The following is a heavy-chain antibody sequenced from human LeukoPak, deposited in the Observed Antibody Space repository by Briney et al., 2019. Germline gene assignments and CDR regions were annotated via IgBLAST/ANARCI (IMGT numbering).Heavy chain of an antibody. J-gene: IGHJ4*02. Sequence: SETLSLTCTVSGGSISSYYWSWIRQPPGKGLEWIGYIYYSGSTNYNPYLKSRVTISVDTSKNQFSLKLSSVTAADTAVYYCARDQGVPSGGLDYWGQGTLVTVSS. CDR2: IYYSGST. CDR3: ARDQGVPSGGLDY. V-gene: IGHV4-59*01. D-gene: IGHD2-15*01. CDR1: GGSISSYY.